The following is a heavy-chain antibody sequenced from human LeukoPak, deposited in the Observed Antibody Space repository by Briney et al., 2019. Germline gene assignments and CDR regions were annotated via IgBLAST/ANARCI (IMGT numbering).Heavy chain of an antibody. CDR2: IIPIFGTA. CDR3: ARTTYYYDSSGYYQIFDY. CDR1: GGTFSSYA. Sequence: ASVKVSCKASGGTFSSYAISWVRQAPGQGLEWKGGIIPIFGTANYAQKFQGRVTITADESTSTAYMELSSLRSEDTAVYYCARTTYYYDSSGYYQIFDYWGQGTLVTVSS. D-gene: IGHD3-22*01. J-gene: IGHJ4*02. V-gene: IGHV1-69*01.